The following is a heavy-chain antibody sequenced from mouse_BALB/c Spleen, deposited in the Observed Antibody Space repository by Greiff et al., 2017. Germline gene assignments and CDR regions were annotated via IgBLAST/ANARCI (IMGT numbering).Heavy chain of an antibody. CDR3: ASRMGLLWFAY. CDR1: GYAFSSYW. Sequence: QVQLQQSGAELVRPGSSVKISCKASGYAFSSYWMNWVKQRPGQGLEWIGQIYPGDGDTNYNGKFKGKATLTADKSSSTAYMQLSSLTSEDTAVYYCASRMGLLWFAYWGQGTLVTVSA. D-gene: IGHD1-1*01. V-gene: IGHV1-80*01. J-gene: IGHJ3*01. CDR2: IYPGDGDT.